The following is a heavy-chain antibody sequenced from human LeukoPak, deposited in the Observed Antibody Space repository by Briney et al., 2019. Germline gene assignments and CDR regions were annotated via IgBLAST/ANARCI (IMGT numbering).Heavy chain of an antibody. V-gene: IGHV3-48*03. CDR1: GFTFSNYE. D-gene: IGHD3-16*01. J-gene: IGHJ6*02. CDR3: ARPQTGYYYYYGMDV. CDR2: ISSSGRTI. Sequence: GGSLRLSCAASGFTFSNYEMNWVRQAPGKGLEWVSYISSSGRTIYYADSVKGRFTISRDNAKNSLYLQMNSLRAEDTAVYYCARPQTGYYYYYGMDVWGQGTTVTVSS.